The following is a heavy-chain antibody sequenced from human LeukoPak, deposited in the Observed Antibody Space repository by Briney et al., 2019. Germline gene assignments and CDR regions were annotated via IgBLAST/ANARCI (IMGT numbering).Heavy chain of an antibody. CDR3: ARAAVFGYYDSSGYLDY. CDR1: GYTFTSYA. J-gene: IGHJ4*02. Sequence: GASVKVSCKASGYTFTSYAMHWVRQAPGQRLEWMGWINAGNGNTKYSQKFQGRVTITRDTSASTAYMELSSLRSEDTAVYYCARAAVFGYYDSSGYLDYWGQGTLVTVSS. CDR2: INAGNGNT. D-gene: IGHD3-22*01. V-gene: IGHV1-3*01.